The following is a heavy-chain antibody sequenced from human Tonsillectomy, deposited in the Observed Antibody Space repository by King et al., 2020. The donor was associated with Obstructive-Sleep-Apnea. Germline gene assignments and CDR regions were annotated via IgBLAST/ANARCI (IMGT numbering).Heavy chain of an antibody. Sequence: VQLVESGGGLVQPGRSLRLSCAASGFTFDDYAMHWVRQAPGKGLEWVSGISWNSGSIGYADSVKGRCTISRDNAKNSLYLQMNSLRAEDTALYYCAKDVVVAASYAFDIWGQGTMVTVSS. V-gene: IGHV3-9*01. CDR2: ISWNSGSI. D-gene: IGHD2-15*01. CDR1: GFTFDDYA. J-gene: IGHJ3*02. CDR3: AKDVVVAASYAFDI.